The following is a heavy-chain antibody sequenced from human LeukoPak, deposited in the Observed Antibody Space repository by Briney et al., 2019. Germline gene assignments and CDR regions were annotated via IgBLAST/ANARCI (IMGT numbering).Heavy chain of an antibody. V-gene: IGHV3-7*01. D-gene: IGHD5-18*01. CDR2: IKQDGSEK. Sequence: PGGSLTLSCAASGLTFRSDWMSWVRQAPGKGLEWVANIKQDGSEKYYVDSVKGRFTISRDNAKNSLYLQMDSLRVEDTAVYYCARGYSSDYWGQGTLVTVSS. J-gene: IGHJ4*02. CDR1: GLTFRSDW. CDR3: ARGYSSDY.